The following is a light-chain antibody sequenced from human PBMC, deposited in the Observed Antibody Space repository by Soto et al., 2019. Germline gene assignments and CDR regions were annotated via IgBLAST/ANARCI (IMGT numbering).Light chain of an antibody. CDR2: AAS. CDR3: LQYNDYPRT. J-gene: IGKJ1*01. CDR1: QGIANY. V-gene: IGKV1-17*03. Sequence: DIQMTQSPSAVSASVGDRVTITCRASQGIANYLAWFQQKPGNVPKRLIYAASTLQSGVPSRFSGSGSGTEFTLTIRRLQPEDFAPYYCLQYNDYPRTFGQGTKVAIK.